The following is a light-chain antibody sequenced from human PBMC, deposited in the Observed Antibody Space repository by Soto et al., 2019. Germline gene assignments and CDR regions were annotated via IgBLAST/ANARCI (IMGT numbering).Light chain of an antibody. CDR1: SSDVGSHNL. CDR3: WSYGGSRDV. CDR2: EVS. Sequence: QSALTQPASVSGSPGQSITISCTGTSSDVGSHNLVSWYQQNPGQAPKLMIYEVSKRPLGVSTRFSASKSGNTAALTISGVQAEDEADYYCWSYGGSRDVFGGGTKLTVL. V-gene: IGLV2-23*02. J-gene: IGLJ7*01.